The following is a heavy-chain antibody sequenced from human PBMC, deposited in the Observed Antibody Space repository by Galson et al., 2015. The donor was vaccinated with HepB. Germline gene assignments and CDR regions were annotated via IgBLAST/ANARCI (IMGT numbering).Heavy chain of an antibody. J-gene: IGHJ6*03. CDR2: ISGSGGST. Sequence: SLRLSCAASGFTFSSYAMSWVRQAPGKGLEWVSAISGSGGSTYYADSVKGRFTISRDNSKNTLYLQMNSLRAEDTAVYYCAKDANYGSGSYYSYYYYYYMDVWGKGTTVTVSS. CDR3: AKDANYGSGSYYSYYYYYYMDV. D-gene: IGHD3-10*01. CDR1: GFTFSSYA. V-gene: IGHV3-23*01.